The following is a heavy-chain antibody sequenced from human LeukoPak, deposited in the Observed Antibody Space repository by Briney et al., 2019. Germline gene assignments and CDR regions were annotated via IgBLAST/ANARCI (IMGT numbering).Heavy chain of an antibody. J-gene: IGHJ4*02. CDR2: MNPNSGNT. Sequence: ASVKVSCKASGYTFTSYDINWVRQATGQGLEWMGWMNPNSGNTGYAQKFQGRVTMTRNTSISTAYMELSSLRSEDTAVYYCARHSTFFGVVIIKGRVRGPFDYWGQGTLVTVSS. CDR1: GYTFTSYD. CDR3: ARHSTFFGVVIIKGRVRGPFDY. V-gene: IGHV1-8*01. D-gene: IGHD3-3*01.